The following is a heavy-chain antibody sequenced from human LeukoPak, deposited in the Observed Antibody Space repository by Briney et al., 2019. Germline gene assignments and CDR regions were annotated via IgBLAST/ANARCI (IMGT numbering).Heavy chain of an antibody. CDR1: GGSFSGYY. D-gene: IGHD4-17*01. V-gene: IGHV4-34*01. J-gene: IGHJ4*02. Sequence: SETPSLTCAVSGGSFSGYYWTWIRQPPGKGLEWIGEINHSGSANYNPSLKSRVTISLDTSKNQFSLTLSSVTAADTAVYYCARGQGTVTTHWGQGTLVTVSS. CDR2: INHSGSA. CDR3: ARGQGTVTTH.